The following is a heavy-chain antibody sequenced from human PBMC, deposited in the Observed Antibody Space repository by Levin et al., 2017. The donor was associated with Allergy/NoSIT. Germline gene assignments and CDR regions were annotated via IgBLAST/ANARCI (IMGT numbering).Heavy chain of an antibody. CDR3: AKDPEITMVRGVITHYGMDV. V-gene: IGHV3-23*01. CDR1: GFTFSSYA. J-gene: IGHJ6*02. D-gene: IGHD3-10*01. CDR2: ISGSGGST. Sequence: GGSLRLSCAASGFTFSSYAMSWVRQAPGKGLEWVSAISGSGGSTYYADSVKGRFTISRDNSKNTLYLQMNSLRAEDTAVYYCAKDPEITMVRGVITHYGMDVWGQGTTVTVSS.